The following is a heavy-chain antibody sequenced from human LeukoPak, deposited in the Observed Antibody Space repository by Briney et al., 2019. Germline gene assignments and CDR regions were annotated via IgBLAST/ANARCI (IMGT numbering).Heavy chain of an antibody. Sequence: PGGSLRLSCAASGFTFSSYEMNWVRQAPGKGLEWVSYISSSSSYTNYADSVKGRFTISRDNAKNSLFLQMNSLRPEDTAVYYCARAYSTAWFDYWGQGTLVTVSS. D-gene: IGHD6-13*01. CDR2: ISSSSSYT. CDR3: ARAYSTAWFDY. V-gene: IGHV3-21*05. J-gene: IGHJ4*02. CDR1: GFTFSSYE.